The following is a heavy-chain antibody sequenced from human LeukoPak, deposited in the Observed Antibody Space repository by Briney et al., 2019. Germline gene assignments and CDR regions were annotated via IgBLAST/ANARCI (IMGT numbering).Heavy chain of an antibody. D-gene: IGHD3-3*01. V-gene: IGHV4-38-2*01. CDR3: ARHGKYDFWSGYTRYGYNSPYYFDY. CDR1: GYSISSGYY. CDR2: IYHSGST. Sequence: PSETLSLTCAVSGYSISSGYYWGWIRQPPGKGLEWIGSIYHSGSTYYNPSLKSRVTISVDTSKNQFSLKLSSVTAADTAVYYCARHGKYDFWSGYTRYGYNSPYYFDYWGQGTLVTASS. J-gene: IGHJ4*02.